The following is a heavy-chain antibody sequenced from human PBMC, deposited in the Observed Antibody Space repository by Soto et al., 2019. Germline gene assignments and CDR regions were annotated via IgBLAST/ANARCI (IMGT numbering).Heavy chain of an antibody. Sequence: GGSLRLSCSASGFTFSSYAMHWVRQAPGKGLEYVSAISSNGGSTYYADSVKGRFTISRDNSKNTLYLQMSSLRAEDTAVYYCVKGGGQWLVDYYYYYGMDVWGQGTTVTVSS. V-gene: IGHV3-64D*08. CDR1: GFTFSSYA. J-gene: IGHJ6*02. CDR2: ISSNGGST. D-gene: IGHD6-19*01. CDR3: VKGGGQWLVDYYYYYGMDV.